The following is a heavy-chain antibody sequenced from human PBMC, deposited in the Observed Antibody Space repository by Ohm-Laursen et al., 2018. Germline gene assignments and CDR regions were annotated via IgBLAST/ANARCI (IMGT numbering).Heavy chain of an antibody. CDR3: ARGYSKLDY. D-gene: IGHD4-11*01. Sequence: GSLRLSCAASRFTFSSYWMSWVRQAPGKGLEWVANMNVDGSEKTYVDSVKGRFTISRDNAKNSLYLQMNALSAEDTALYYCARGYSKLDYWGQGTLVTVSS. V-gene: IGHV3-7*01. CDR2: MNVDGSEK. J-gene: IGHJ4*02. CDR1: RFTFSSYW.